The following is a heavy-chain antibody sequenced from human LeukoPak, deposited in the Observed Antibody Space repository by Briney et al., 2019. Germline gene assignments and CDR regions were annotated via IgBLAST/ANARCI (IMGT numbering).Heavy chain of an antibody. D-gene: IGHD3-9*01. CDR3: ARGRGDILT. J-gene: IGHJ5*02. V-gene: IGHV4-61*08. Sequence: SETLSLTCTVSGYPITAGYYWSWIRQPPGKGLEWIGYIYYSGSTNYNPSLKSRVTISVDTSKNQFSLKLSSVTAADTAVYYCARGRGDILTWGQGTLVTVSS. CDR2: IYYSGST. CDR1: GYPITAGYY.